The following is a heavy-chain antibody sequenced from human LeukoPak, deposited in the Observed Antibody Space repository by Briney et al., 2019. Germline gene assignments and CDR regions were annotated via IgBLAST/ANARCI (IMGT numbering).Heavy chain of an antibody. CDR3: AKGGCRGTCNPLAY. CDR2: SGVSDGST. D-gene: IGHD2-15*01. CDR1: GFTFSGSG. V-gene: IGHV3-23*01. J-gene: IGHJ4*02. Sequence: GGSLRLSCAASGFTFSGSGMSWVRQAPGKGLEWISSSGVSDGSTYYADSLKGRFTISRDNSKNTLYLQMNNLRAEDTAVYYCAKGGCRGTCNPLAYWGQGALVTVSP.